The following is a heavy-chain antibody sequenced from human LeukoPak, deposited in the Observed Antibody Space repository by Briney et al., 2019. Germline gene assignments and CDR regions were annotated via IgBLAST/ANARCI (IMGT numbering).Heavy chain of an antibody. Sequence: ASVKVSCKASGYTFTSYDINWVRQATGQGLEWMGWMNPNSGNTGYAQKFQGRVTMTRNTSISTAYMELSSLRFEDTAVYHCARRGRGTMVRGVLGKNWFDPWGQGTLVTVSS. CDR1: GYTFTSYD. D-gene: IGHD3-10*01. V-gene: IGHV1-8*01. CDR2: MNPNSGNT. CDR3: ARRGRGTMVRGVLGKNWFDP. J-gene: IGHJ5*02.